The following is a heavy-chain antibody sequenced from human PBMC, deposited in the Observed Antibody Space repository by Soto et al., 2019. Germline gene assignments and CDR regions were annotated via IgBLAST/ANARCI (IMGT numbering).Heavy chain of an antibody. CDR3: VRNWRYYGGDYYYGMDA. CDR1: GFSLNTGGVG. CDR2: IYWDDDE. V-gene: IGHV2-5*02. Sequence: ITLKESGPTLVKPTQTLTLTCTFSGFSLNTGGVGVGWVRQPRGKAMEWLALIYWDDDERYRPSLRSMLNISNDTTNNQLVLTMTNMDPEGTATYYCVRNWRYYGGDYYYGMDAWGQGTTVTVSS. J-gene: IGHJ6*02. D-gene: IGHD3-10*01.